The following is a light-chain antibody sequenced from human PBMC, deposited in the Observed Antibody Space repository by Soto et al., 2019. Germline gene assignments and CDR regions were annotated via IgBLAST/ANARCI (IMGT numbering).Light chain of an antibody. Sequence: EIVLTQSPGTLSLSPGERATLSCRASQSVNSRFLAWYQQKHGQAPRLLMYGASTRATGIPDRFSGSGSGADFTLTISRLEPVDFAVYYCQQYGSSPPMYTFGQGTKLEIK. CDR3: QQYGSSPPMYT. CDR2: GAS. J-gene: IGKJ2*01. V-gene: IGKV3-20*01. CDR1: QSVNSRF.